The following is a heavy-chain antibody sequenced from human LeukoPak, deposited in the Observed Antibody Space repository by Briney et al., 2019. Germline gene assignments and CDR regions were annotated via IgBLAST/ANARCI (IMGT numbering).Heavy chain of an antibody. Sequence: ASVKISCKASGYTFTSYGFHWVRQAPGQRLEWMGWINAGNGKTKYSQKFQGRVIITRDTSASTVYMELSRLTSEDTAVYYCAKNRGLAPTEWELKHWGQGTLVTVSS. V-gene: IGHV1-3*01. CDR1: GYTFTSYG. CDR3: AKNRGLAPTEWELKH. D-gene: IGHD1-26*01. J-gene: IGHJ1*01. CDR2: INAGNGKT.